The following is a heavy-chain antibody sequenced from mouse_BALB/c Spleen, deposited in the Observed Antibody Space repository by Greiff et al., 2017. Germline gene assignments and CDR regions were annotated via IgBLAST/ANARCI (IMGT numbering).Heavy chain of an antibody. Sequence: EVQVVESGGGLVQPGGSRKLSCAASGFTFSSFGMHWVRQAPEKGLEWVAYISSGSSTIYYADTVKGRFTISRDNPKNTLFLQMTSLRSEDTAMYYCARGDGSYYYAMDYWGQGTSVTVSS. CDR1: GFTFSSFG. D-gene: IGHD2-3*01. CDR2: ISSGSSTI. J-gene: IGHJ4*01. V-gene: IGHV5-17*02. CDR3: ARGDGSYYYAMDY.